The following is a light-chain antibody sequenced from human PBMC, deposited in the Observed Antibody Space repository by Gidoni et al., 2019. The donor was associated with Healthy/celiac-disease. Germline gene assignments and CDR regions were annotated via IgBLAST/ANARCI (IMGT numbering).Light chain of an antibody. Sequence: DIQMTPSPSSLSASVGDRVTITCRASQGIINYLDWYQQKPGKVPKLLIYAASNLQSGVPSRFIGSGSGTDFTLTISSLQPEDVATYYCQKYNSAPPTFGQGTKVEIK. CDR2: AAS. CDR1: QGIINY. CDR3: QKYNSAPPT. V-gene: IGKV1-27*01. J-gene: IGKJ1*01.